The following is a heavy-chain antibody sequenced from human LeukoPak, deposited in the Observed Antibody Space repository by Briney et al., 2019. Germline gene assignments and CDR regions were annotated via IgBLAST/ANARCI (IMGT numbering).Heavy chain of an antibody. CDR2: ISGSGGST. CDR1: GFTFSSYA. D-gene: IGHD5-12*01. V-gene: IGHV3-23*01. CDR3: ARYSESYHAIDY. J-gene: IGHJ4*02. Sequence: GGSLRLSCAASGFTFSSYATSWVRQAPGEGLEWVSAISGSGGSTYYADSVKGRFTISRDNAENTLYLQMNSLRAEDTALYYCARYSESYHAIDYWGQGTLVTVSS.